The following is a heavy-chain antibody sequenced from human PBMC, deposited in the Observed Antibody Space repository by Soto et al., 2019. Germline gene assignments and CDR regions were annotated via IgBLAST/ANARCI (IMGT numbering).Heavy chain of an antibody. J-gene: IGHJ6*02. CDR1: GFTFSSCA. CDR3: AKGRSYYYYYGVDV. V-gene: IGHV3-23*01. CDR2: IIDSGGRT. Sequence: EVQLLESGGGLVQPGGSLRLSCAASGFTFSSCAMGWVRQAPGKGLVWVSDIIDSGGRTYYADSVKGRFTISRANSKSTLYLQRNSLRAEDTALYYCAKGRSYYYYYGVDVWGQGTTVTVSS.